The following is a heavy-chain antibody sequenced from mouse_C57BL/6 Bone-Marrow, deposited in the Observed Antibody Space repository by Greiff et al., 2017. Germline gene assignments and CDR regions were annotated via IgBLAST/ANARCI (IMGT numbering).Heavy chain of an antibody. CDR2: IDPSDSYT. Sequence: QVQLQQPGAELVKPGASVKLSCKASGYTFTSYWMQWVKQRPGQGLEWIGEIDPSDSYTNYNQKLKGKATLTVDTAASTAYMQLSSLTSEDSAVYYCAREGDYYGSSYVGYYFDYWGQGTTLTVSS. CDR1: GYTFTSYW. J-gene: IGHJ2*01. CDR3: AREGDYYGSSYVGYYFDY. V-gene: IGHV1-50*01. D-gene: IGHD1-1*01.